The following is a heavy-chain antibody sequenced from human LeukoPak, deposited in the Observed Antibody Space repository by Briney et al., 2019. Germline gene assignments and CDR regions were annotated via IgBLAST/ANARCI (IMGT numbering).Heavy chain of an antibody. V-gene: IGHV3-30*03. CDR1: GFTFSRYD. Sequence: GGSLRLSCAASGFTFSRYDMHWVRQAPGKGLEWVAHVAYDGINIRYGESVKGRFTASRDNSKNTVYLQMNSLTTEDTAFYYCARVGTGIPRGGFDPWGQGTLVTVSS. J-gene: IGHJ5*02. CDR3: ARVGTGIPRGGFDP. D-gene: IGHD2-21*01. CDR2: VAYDGINI.